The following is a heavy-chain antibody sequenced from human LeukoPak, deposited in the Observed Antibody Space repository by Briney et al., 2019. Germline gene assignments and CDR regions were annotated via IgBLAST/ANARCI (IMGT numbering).Heavy chain of an antibody. CDR3: ARGGFGYVYFDY. D-gene: IGHD2-8*01. V-gene: IGHV3-7*01. Sequence: GGSLRLSCAASGFNFRNYGMHWVRQAPGKGLEWVAHIKGDGSEKFSVDSVKGRFTISRDNAKSSLYLQMNSLRAEDTALYYCARGGFGYVYFDYWGQGSLVTVSS. CDR2: IKGDGSEK. J-gene: IGHJ4*02. CDR1: GFNFRNYG.